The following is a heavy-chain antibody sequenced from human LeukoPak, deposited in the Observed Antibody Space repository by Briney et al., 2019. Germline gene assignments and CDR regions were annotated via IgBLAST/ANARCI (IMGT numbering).Heavy chain of an antibody. J-gene: IGHJ6*03. V-gene: IGHV3-11*01. CDR2: ISSSGSTI. Sequence: PGGSLRPSCAASGFTFSDYYMSWIRQAPGKGLEWVSYISSSGSTIYYADSVKGRFTISRDNAKNSLYLQMNSLRAEDTAVYYCARDPRIAAAGTPGGANYYMDVWGKGTTVTVSS. CDR1: GFTFSDYY. D-gene: IGHD6-13*01. CDR3: ARDPRIAAAGTPGGANYYMDV.